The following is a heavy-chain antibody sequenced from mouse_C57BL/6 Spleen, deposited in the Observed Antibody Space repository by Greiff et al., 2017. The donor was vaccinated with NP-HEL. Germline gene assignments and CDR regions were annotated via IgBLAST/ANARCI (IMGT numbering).Heavy chain of an antibody. CDR3: ARGLGQAY. CDR2: IYPSDSET. J-gene: IGHJ3*01. CDR1: GYTFTSYW. D-gene: IGHD3-3*01. V-gene: IGHV1-61*01. Sequence: QVHVKQPGAELVRPGSSVKLSCKASGYTFTSYWMDWVKQRPGQGLEWIGNIYPSDSETHYNQKFKDKATLTVDKSSSTAYMQLSSLTSEDSAVYYCARGLGQAYWGQGTLVTVSA.